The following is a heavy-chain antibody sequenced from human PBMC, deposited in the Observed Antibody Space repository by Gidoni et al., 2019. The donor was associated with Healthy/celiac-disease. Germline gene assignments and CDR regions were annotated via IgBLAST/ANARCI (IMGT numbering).Heavy chain of an antibody. V-gene: IGHV3-30*02. Sequence: TISRDNSKNTLYLQMNSLRAEDTAVYYCAKPAARPFPVFDYWGQGTLVTVSS. J-gene: IGHJ4*02. D-gene: IGHD6-6*01. CDR3: AKPAARPFPVFDY.